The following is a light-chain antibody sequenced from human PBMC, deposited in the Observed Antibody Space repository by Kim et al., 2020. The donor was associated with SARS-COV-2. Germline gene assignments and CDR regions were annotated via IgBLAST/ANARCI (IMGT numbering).Light chain of an antibody. CDR2: DAS. J-gene: IGKJ1*01. CDR1: QGISNY. Sequence: EIVLTQSPATLSLSPGDRATLSCRASQGISNYLAWYQQKPGRAPRLLISDASNRATGIPARFSGSGSGTDFTLTISSLEPEDFTFYYCHQRSSWPGTFGQGTKVDIK. CDR3: HQRSSWPGT. V-gene: IGKV3-11*01.